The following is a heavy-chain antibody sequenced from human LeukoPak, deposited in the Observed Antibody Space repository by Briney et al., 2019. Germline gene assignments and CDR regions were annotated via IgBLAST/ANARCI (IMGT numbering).Heavy chain of an antibody. CDR3: ARQRLRLGQLSLLIDY. J-gene: IGHJ4*02. CDR2: ISSNGGST. CDR1: GFTFSSYA. Sequence: GRSLRLSCAASGFTFSSYALHWVRQAPGKGLEFVSSISSNGGSTYYANSVKGRFTISRDNSKNTLYLQMGSLSAEDMAVYYCARQRLRLGQLSLLIDYWGQGSLVTVSS. V-gene: IGHV3-64*01. D-gene: IGHD3-16*02.